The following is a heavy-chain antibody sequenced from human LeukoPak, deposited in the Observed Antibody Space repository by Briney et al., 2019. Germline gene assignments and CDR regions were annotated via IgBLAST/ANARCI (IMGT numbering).Heavy chain of an antibody. Sequence: SETLSLTCAVYGGSFSGYYWSWIRQPPGKGLEWIGEINHSGSTNYNPSLKSRVTISINMSKNQFSLKLSSVTAADTAVYYCARGIGSYPLLWFGESHFYYYYYYMDVWGKGTTVTVSS. CDR1: GGSFSGYY. D-gene: IGHD3-10*01. J-gene: IGHJ6*03. V-gene: IGHV4-34*01. CDR2: INHSGST. CDR3: ARGIGSYPLLWFGESHFYYYYYYMDV.